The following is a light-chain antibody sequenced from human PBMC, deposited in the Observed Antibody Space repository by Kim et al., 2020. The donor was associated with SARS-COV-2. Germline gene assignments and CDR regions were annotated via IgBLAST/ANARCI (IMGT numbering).Light chain of an antibody. CDR1: QSFSSN. J-gene: IGKJ2*01. V-gene: IGKV3-15*01. CDR3: QQYNNSPQT. Sequence: EIVMTQSPATLSVSPGERATLSCRASQSFSSNLAWYQQKPGQAPRLLIYGASTRATGIPARFSGSGSGTEFTLTISSLQSEDFAVYYCQQYNNSPQTFGQGTKLEI. CDR2: GAS.